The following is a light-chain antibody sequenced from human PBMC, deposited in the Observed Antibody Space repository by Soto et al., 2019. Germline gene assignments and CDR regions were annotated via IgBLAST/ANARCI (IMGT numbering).Light chain of an antibody. V-gene: IGKV1-5*01. CDR2: DAS. CDR3: HQYDRSPKT. J-gene: IGKJ1*01. Sequence: DIQMTQSPSTLSASVVDRVTITFRASQSISSWLAWYQQKPGKAPKLLIYDASSLESGVPSRFSGSGSGTEFTLTISSLQPDDFAVYYCHQYDRSPKTFGQGTKVDIK. CDR1: QSISSW.